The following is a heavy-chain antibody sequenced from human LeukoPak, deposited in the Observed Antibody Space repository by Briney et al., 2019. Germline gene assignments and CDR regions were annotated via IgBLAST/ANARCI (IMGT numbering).Heavy chain of an antibody. CDR2: ISSSSSTI. CDR3: ARDDGWFGSSGWGADY. V-gene: IGHV3-48*02. D-gene: IGHD6-19*01. Sequence: RSLRLSCAAFGFSFSTYAMNWVRQAPGKGLEWLSYISSSSSTIYYADSVKGRFTISRDNAKNSLYLQMNSLRDEDTAVYYCARDDGWFGSSGWGADYWGQGTLVTVSS. CDR1: GFSFSTYA. J-gene: IGHJ4*02.